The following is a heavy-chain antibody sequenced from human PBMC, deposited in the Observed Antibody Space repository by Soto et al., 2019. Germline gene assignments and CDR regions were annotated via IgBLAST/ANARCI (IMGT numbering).Heavy chain of an antibody. CDR3: ARGNGKSSSWYRD. D-gene: IGHD6-13*01. CDR1: GFTFSSYG. Sequence: QVQLVESGGGVVQPGRSLRLSCAASGFTFSSYGMQWVRQAPGKGLERVAVIWYDGSNKYYADSVKGRLTISRDNSKNTLYLQMNSLRAEDTAVYYCARGNGKSSSWYRDWGQGTLVTVSS. J-gene: IGHJ4*02. V-gene: IGHV3-33*01. CDR2: IWYDGSNK.